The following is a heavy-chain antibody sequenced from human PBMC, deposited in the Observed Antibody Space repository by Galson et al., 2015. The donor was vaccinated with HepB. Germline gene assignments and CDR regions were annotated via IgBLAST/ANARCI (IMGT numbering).Heavy chain of an antibody. CDR3: AREPPDYYGSGSYAY. CDR2: ISSSSSYI. V-gene: IGHV3-21*01. CDR1: GFTFSSYS. Sequence: SLRLSCAASGFTFSSYSMNWVRQAPGKGLEWVSSISSSSSYIYYADSVKGRFTISRDNAKNSLYLQMNSLRAEDTAVYYCAREPPDYYGSGSYAYWGQGTLVTVSS. D-gene: IGHD3-10*01. J-gene: IGHJ4*02.